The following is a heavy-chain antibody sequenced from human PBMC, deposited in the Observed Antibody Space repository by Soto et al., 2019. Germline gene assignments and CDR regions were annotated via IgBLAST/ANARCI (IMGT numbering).Heavy chain of an antibody. D-gene: IGHD3-10*01. CDR3: ARHSLYGGPFDP. Sequence: SETLSLTCTVSGVSISRYIYYLGWIRQPPGKGLDWIGSIYYSGNTNYKPSLKSRVTIFVDTSKNQVSLRLTSVTAADTAVYYCARHSLYGGPFDPWGRGTLVTYPQ. CDR1: GVSISRYIYY. CDR2: IYYSGNT. V-gene: IGHV4-39*01. J-gene: IGHJ5*02.